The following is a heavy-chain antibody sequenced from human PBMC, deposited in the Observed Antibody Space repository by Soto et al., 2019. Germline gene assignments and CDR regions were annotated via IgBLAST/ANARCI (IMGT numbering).Heavy chain of an antibody. Sequence: VQLVQSGAEVKKPGASVKVSCKASGYTFIHYYIHWVRQAPGQGLEWMAIINPNGGSTNYAQKFQVRVTVTSDTSTSTVSMELNSLGSDDTAVYFCARSLLQGDFWGQGTLVTVSS. V-gene: IGHV1-46*01. CDR1: GYTFIHYY. CDR2: INPNGGST. CDR3: ARSLLQGDF. J-gene: IGHJ4*02. D-gene: IGHD2-21*01.